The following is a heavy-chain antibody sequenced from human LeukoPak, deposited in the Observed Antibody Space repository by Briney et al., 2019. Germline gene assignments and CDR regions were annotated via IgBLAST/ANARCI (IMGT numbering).Heavy chain of an antibody. Sequence: GGSLRLSCAASGFTFSSYEMNWVRQAPGKGLEWVSYISSSGSTIYYADSVKGRFTISRDNAKNSLYLQMNSLRAEDTAVYYCARETQTDYYGSGSFLSGSNYDAFDIWGQGTMVTVSS. V-gene: IGHV3-48*03. CDR3: ARETQTDYYGSGSFLSGSNYDAFDI. D-gene: IGHD3-10*01. CDR1: GFTFSSYE. J-gene: IGHJ3*02. CDR2: ISSSGSTI.